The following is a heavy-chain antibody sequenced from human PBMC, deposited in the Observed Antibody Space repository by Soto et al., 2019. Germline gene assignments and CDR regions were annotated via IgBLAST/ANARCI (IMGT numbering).Heavy chain of an antibody. Sequence: SETLSLTCSVSGDSISNLDYFWAWIRQPPGQALEYIGYIYKSATTYYNPSFESRVAISVDTSKSQFSLNVTSVTAADTAVYFCARGRYCLTGKCFPNWFDSWGQGALVTVSS. J-gene: IGHJ5*01. D-gene: IGHD7-27*01. V-gene: IGHV4-30-4*01. CDR1: GDSISNLDYF. CDR2: IYKSATT. CDR3: ARGRYCLTGKCFPNWFDS.